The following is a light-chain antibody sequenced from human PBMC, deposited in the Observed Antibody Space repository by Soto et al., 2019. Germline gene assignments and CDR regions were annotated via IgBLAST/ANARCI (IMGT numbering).Light chain of an antibody. Sequence: DIQMTQSPSSLSASVGDRVIITCRASQSVSSDLNWYQKKAGKPPKLLIFAASSLQSGVPSRFSGSGSGTHFTLTISNLQPEDFATYYCQHIYSIPITFGQGTRLEMK. CDR3: QHIYSIPIT. CDR2: AAS. J-gene: IGKJ5*01. V-gene: IGKV1-39*01. CDR1: QSVSSD.